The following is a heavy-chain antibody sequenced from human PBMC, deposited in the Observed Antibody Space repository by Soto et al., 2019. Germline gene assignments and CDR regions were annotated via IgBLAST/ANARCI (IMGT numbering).Heavy chain of an antibody. CDR1: GGSFSGYY. Sequence: QVQLQQWGAGLLKPSETLSLTCTVYGGSFSGYYWSWIRQPPGKGLEWIGEINLSGSPNYNPSLKSRVPISVDTYKNQFSLKLSSVTAADTAVYYCARGWGRIFDYWGQGTLVTVSS. CDR2: INLSGSP. V-gene: IGHV4-34*01. J-gene: IGHJ4*02. CDR3: ARGWGRIFDY. D-gene: IGHD7-27*01.